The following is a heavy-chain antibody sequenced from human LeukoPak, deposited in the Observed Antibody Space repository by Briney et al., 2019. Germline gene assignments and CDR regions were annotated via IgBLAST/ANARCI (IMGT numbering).Heavy chain of an antibody. Sequence: ASVKVSCKASGYTFTGYYMHWVRQAPGQGLEWMGWINPNSGDTNYAQKFQGRVTMIRDTSISTAYMELSSLRSEDTAVYYCARDNSVEDTAWWFDPWGQGTLVTVSS. D-gene: IGHD4-23*01. J-gene: IGHJ5*02. CDR1: GYTFTGYY. CDR2: INPNSGDT. V-gene: IGHV1-2*02. CDR3: ARDNSVEDTAWWFDP.